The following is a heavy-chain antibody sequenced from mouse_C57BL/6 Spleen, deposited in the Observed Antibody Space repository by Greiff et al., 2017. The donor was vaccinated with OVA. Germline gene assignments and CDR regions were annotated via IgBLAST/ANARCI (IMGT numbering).Heavy chain of an antibody. J-gene: IGHJ2*01. CDR1: GYTFTNYW. Sequence: QVQLKQSGAELVRPGTSVKMSCKASGYTFTNYWIGWAKQRPGHGLEWIGDIYPGGGYTNYNEKFKGKATLTADKSSSTAYMQFSSLTSEDSAIYYCARGEGNYAPFDYWGQGTTLTVSS. CDR2: IYPGGGYT. D-gene: IGHD2-1*01. V-gene: IGHV1-63*01. CDR3: ARGEGNYAPFDY.